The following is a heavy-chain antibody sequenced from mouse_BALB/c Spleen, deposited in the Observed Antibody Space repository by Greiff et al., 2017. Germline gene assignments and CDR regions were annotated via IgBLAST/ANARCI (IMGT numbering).Heavy chain of an antibody. CDR3: AREEGGLLLRAFDY. CDR2: IYPGDGDT. V-gene: IGHV1-80*01. D-gene: IGHD1-1*01. CDR1: GYAFSSYW. Sequence: QVQLKESGAELVRPGSSVKISCKASGYAFSSYWMNWVKQRPGQGLEWIGQIYPGDGDTNYNGKFKGKATLTADKSSSTAYMQLSSLTSEDSAVYFCAREEGGLLLRAFDYWGQGTTLTVSS. J-gene: IGHJ2*01.